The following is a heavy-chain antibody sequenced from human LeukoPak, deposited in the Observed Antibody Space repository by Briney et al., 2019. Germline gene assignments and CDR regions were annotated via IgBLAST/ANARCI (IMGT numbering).Heavy chain of an antibody. CDR2: ITWNRDNI. CDR1: GFTFDDYA. V-gene: IGHV3-9*01. D-gene: IGHD3-22*01. Sequence: PGGSLRLSYTVSGFTFDDYAMHWVRHTPGKGLEWVAGITWNRDNIGYGDSVKGRFTISRDNVKNVLYLQMNSLGPEDTALYYCAKDLSSAITSALVLDVWGQGTTVIVS. CDR3: AKDLSSAITSALVLDV. J-gene: IGHJ6*02.